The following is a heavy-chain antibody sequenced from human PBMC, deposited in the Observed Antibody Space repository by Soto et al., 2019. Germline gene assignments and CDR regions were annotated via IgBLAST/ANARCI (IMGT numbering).Heavy chain of an antibody. CDR3: VNRGYSSGWYYFDY. D-gene: IGHD6-19*01. V-gene: IGHV3-23*01. J-gene: IGHJ4*02. Sequence: GGSLRHSCASSGFTFISYAMSWVRQAPGKGLEWVSAISGSGGSTYYADSVKGRFTISRDNSKNTLYLQMNSLRAEDTAVYYCVNRGYSSGWYYFDYWGQGTLVTVSS. CDR2: ISGSGGST. CDR1: GFTFISYA.